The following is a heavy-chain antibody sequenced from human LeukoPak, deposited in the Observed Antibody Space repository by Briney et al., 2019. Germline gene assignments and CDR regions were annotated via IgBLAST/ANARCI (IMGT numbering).Heavy chain of an antibody. V-gene: IGHV4-30-4*01. CDR1: GGSISSGDRY. CDR2: IYSTGNT. D-gene: IGHD5-18*01. Sequence: SETLSLTCTVSGGSISSGDRYWSWIRQSPGKGLEWIGYIYSTGNTYYNPSLKSRVIISVDTSKNQFSLELNSVTAADTAVYYCARDSYSYGYGGFDYWGQGILVTVSS. J-gene: IGHJ4*02. CDR3: ARDSYSYGYGGFDY.